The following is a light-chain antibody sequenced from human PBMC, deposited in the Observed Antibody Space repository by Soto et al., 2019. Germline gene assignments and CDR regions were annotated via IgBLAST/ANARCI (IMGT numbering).Light chain of an antibody. CDR2: WAS. J-gene: IGKJ1*01. Sequence: DIVMTKSPDSLALSLGERATINCKSSQRILHSSNNKICLAWYQQKPGQPPKVLIYWASNRESGVPDRFSGSGSGTDFTLTISSLQAEDVAVYYCQQYYSIPWTFGQGTKVDIK. CDR3: QQYYSIPWT. V-gene: IGKV4-1*01. CDR1: QRILHSSNNKIC.